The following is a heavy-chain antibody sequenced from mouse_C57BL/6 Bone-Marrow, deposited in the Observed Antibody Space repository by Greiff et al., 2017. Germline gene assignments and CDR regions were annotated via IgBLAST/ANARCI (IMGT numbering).Heavy chain of an antibody. Sequence: VQLQQSGAELVKPGASVKLSCKASGYTFTEYTIHWVKQRSGQGLEWIGWFYPGSGSIKYNEKFKDKATLTADKSSSTVYMELSRLTSEDSAVYFCARHEEGEIYDGYYDAMDYWGQGTSVTVSS. D-gene: IGHD2-3*01. J-gene: IGHJ4*01. CDR3: ARHEEGEIYDGYYDAMDY. V-gene: IGHV1-62-2*01. CDR1: GYTFTEYT. CDR2: FYPGSGSI.